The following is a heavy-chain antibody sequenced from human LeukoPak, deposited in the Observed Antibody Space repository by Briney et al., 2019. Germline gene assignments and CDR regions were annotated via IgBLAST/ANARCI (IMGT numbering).Heavy chain of an antibody. J-gene: IGHJ6*03. Sequence: PSETLSLTCAVYGGSFSGYYWSWIRQPPGKGLEWIGEINHSGSTNYNPSLKSRVTISVDTSKNQFSLKLSSVTAADTAVYYCARQSRQQLGYYYYYYTDVWGKGTTVTISS. V-gene: IGHV4-34*01. D-gene: IGHD6-13*01. CDR2: INHSGST. CDR3: ARQSRQQLGYYYYYYTDV. CDR1: GGSFSGYY.